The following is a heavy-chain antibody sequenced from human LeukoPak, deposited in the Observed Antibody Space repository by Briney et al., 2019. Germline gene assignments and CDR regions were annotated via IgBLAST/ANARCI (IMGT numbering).Heavy chain of an antibody. CDR3: AKDSGSDYYDGSGYPDY. CDR2: ISGSGGST. J-gene: IGHJ4*02. Sequence: GGSLRLSCAASGFTFSSYAMSWVRQAPGKGLEWVSAISGSGGSTYYADSVKGRFTISRDNSKNTLYLQMNSLRAEDTAVYYCAKDSGSDYYDGSGYPDYWGQGTLVTVSS. V-gene: IGHV3-23*01. CDR1: GFTFSSYA. D-gene: IGHD3-22*01.